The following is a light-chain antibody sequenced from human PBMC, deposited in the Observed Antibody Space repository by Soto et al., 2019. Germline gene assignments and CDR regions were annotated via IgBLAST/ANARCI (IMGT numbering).Light chain of an antibody. CDR2: AAS. Sequence: AIRMTQSPSSFSASTGDRVTITCRASQGISSYLAWYQQKPGKAPKLLVYAASTLKYGVPSRFSGSGSGTDFTLTLSCLQSEDFATYFFQQYYTYPQTFGQGTKLEIK. V-gene: IGKV1-8*01. J-gene: IGKJ2*01. CDR1: QGISSY. CDR3: QQYYTYPQT.